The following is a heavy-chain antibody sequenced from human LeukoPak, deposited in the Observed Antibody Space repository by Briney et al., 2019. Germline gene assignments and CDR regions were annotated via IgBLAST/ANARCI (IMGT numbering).Heavy chain of an antibody. CDR1: GGSISSYY. CDR3: ARVGADGSGFLFDY. J-gene: IGHJ4*02. Sequence: SETLSLTCTVSGGSISSYYWSWIRQPPGKGLEWIGYIYYSGSTNYNPSLKSRVTISVDTSKNQFSLKLSSVTAADTAVYYCARVGADGSGFLFDYWGQGTLVTVSS. CDR2: IYYSGST. V-gene: IGHV4-59*12. D-gene: IGHD3-10*01.